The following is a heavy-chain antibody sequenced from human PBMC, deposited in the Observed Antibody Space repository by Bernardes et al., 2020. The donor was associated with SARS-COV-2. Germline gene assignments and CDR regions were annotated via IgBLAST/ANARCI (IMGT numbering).Heavy chain of an antibody. J-gene: IGHJ6*02. Sequence: GGSLRLSCSVSGFTSDDYTMHWLRQAPGRGPEWVSLISWDCASTYYAASVKGRFTISRDDSKNALYLQLNSLRAVDTALYYCARSIRFLEWDGMNVGGRGTTVTVSS. CDR2: ISWDCAST. V-gene: IGHV3-43*01. D-gene: IGHD3-3*01. CDR3: ARSIRFLEWDGMNV. CDR1: GFTSDDYT.